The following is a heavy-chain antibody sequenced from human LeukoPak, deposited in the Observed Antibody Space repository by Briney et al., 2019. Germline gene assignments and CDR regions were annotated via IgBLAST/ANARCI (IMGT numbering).Heavy chain of an antibody. CDR1: GGSISNTNW. CDR2: TYYSGST. Sequence: SETLSLTCGVSGGSISNTNWWSWVRQPPGQGLEWIGSTYYSGSTYYNPSLKSRVSISVDTSKNQFSLKLSSVTAADTAAYYCARQGRGYDAFHIWGQGTMVTVSS. D-gene: IGHD3-22*01. CDR3: ARQGRGYDAFHI. V-gene: IGHV4-39*01. J-gene: IGHJ3*02.